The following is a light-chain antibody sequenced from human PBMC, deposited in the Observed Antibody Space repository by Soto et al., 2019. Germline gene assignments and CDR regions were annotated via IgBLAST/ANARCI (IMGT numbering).Light chain of an antibody. V-gene: IGKV3-20*01. CDR2: GAS. J-gene: IGKJ1*01. CDR3: QQYGSSPWT. CDR1: QSVSSNY. Sequence: EIVLTQSPGTLSLSPGERATLSCRASQSVSSNYLAWYQQKPGQAPRLLIYGASSRATVIPDRFSGSGSAKYIPLTISRLAHDDFAVYCCQQYGSSPWTFGQGTKVEIK.